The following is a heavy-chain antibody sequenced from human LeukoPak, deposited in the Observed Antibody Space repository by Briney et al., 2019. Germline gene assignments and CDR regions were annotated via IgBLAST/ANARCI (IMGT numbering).Heavy chain of an antibody. CDR3: ARVPAAGTGPDY. CDR1: GGSVSSGISY. J-gene: IGHJ4*02. V-gene: IGHV4-61*01. Sequence: SETLSLTCSVSGGSVSSGISYWSWIRQPPGEGLEWIAYISDSGGSDYNPSLRGRVTISLDTSKNQFSLRLTSVTAADTAVYHCARVPAAGTGPDYWGQGTLVTVSS. D-gene: IGHD6-13*01. CDR2: ISDSGGS.